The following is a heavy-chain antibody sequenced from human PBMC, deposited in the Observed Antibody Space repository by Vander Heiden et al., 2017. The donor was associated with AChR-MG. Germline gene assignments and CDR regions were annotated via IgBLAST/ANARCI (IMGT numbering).Heavy chain of an antibody. V-gene: IGHV3-23*01. J-gene: IGHJ4*02. CDR3: AKDSRGGRIVLLPAAYFDP. Sequence: EVQLLESGGGLVQPGGSLRLSCAASGFTFDTYAISWVRQAPGKALGWVSGIGGSGDTTYTADSVKGRFTIPRKNSKNTLYRQMNSLRAEDTAIYYCAKDSRGGRIVLLPAAYFDPWGQGTLVTVSS. CDR1: GFTFDTYA. CDR2: IGGSGDTT. D-gene: IGHD2-2*01.